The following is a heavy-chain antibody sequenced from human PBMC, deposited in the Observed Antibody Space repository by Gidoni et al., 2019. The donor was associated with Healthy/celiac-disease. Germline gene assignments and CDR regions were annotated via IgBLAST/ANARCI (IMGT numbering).Heavy chain of an antibody. CDR1: GFTLSSHA. CDR2: ISGSGGIT. CDR3: AKDHRGITMIVVE. D-gene: IGHD3-22*01. V-gene: IGHV3-23*04. Sequence: EVQLVVSGGGTVQTGGSLRLFCAAYGFTLSSHARSLVRQAPGKGLEWDSAISGSGGITYYADSVKCRFTISRDNSKNTLYLQMNSLRAEDTAVYYCAKDHRGITMIVVEWGQGTLVTVSS. J-gene: IGHJ4*02.